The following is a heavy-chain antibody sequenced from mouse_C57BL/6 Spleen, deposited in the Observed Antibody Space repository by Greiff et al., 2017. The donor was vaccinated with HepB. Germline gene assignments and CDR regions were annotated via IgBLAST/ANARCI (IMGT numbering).Heavy chain of an antibody. CDR2: INPYNGGT. CDR3: AGRTGTGYFDY. V-gene: IGHV1-19*01. CDR1: GYTFTDYY. J-gene: IGHJ2*01. D-gene: IGHD4-1*01. Sequence: EVQLQQSGPVLVKPGASVKMSCKASGYTFTDYYMNWVKQSHGKSLEWIGVINPYNGGTSYNQKFKGKATLTVDKSSSTAYMELNSLTSEDSAVYYCAGRTGTGYFDYWGQGTTLTVSS.